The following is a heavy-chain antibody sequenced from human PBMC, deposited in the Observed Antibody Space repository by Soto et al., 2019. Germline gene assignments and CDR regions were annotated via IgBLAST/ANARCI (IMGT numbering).Heavy chain of an antibody. CDR1: GGSVTNSSYY. Sequence: PSETLSLTCTVSGGSVTNSSYYWGWIRQSPVKGLEWIGSVYYRGRSYSKSSVKSRVTISIDTSKNQFTLNLTSVTAADTAVYYCARAPPGPSPRWVLWGQGTTVNVSS. V-gene: IGHV4-39*06. J-gene: IGHJ6*02. CDR3: ARAPPGPSPRWVL. D-gene: IGHD3-10*01. CDR2: VYYRGRS.